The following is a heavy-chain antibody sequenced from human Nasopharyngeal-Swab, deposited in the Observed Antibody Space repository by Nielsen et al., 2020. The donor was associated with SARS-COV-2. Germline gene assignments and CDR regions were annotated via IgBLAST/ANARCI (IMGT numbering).Heavy chain of an antibody. CDR3: ARAGDSSGWFPPYYFDY. J-gene: IGHJ4*02. D-gene: IGHD6-19*01. CDR2: ISSSSSTI. CDR1: GFTFSSYS. V-gene: IGHV3-48*02. Sequence: LSLTCAASGFTFSSYSMNWVRQAPGKGLEWVSYISSSSSTIYYADSVKGRFTISRDNAKNSLYLQMNSLRDEDTAVYYCARAGDSSGWFPPYYFDYWGQGTLVTVSS.